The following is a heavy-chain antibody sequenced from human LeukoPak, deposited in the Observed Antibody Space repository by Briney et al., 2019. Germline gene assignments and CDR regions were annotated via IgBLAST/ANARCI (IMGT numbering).Heavy chain of an antibody. D-gene: IGHD3-16*01. Sequence: PGGSLRLSCAASGFTFSNAWMNWVRQAPGKGLEWVSSISSSSSYIYYADSVKGRFTISRDNAKNSLYLQMNSLRAEDTAVYYCARDRLGDYWGQGTLVTVSS. V-gene: IGHV3-21*01. CDR3: ARDRLGDY. CDR2: ISSSSSYI. CDR1: GFTFSNAW. J-gene: IGHJ4*02.